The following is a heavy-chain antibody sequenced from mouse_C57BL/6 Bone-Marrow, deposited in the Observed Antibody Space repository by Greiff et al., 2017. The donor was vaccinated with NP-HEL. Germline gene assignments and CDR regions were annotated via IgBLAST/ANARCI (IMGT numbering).Heavy chain of an antibody. D-gene: IGHD1-1*01. Sequence: EVQLVESGGGLVKPGGSLKLSCAASGFTFSDYGMHWVRQAPEKGLEWVAYISSGSSTIYYADTVKGRFTISRDNAKNTLFLQMTSLRSEDTAMYYCARHYGSGYWYFDVWGTGTTVTVSS. CDR3: ARHYGSGYWYFDV. CDR1: GFTFSDYG. CDR2: ISSGSSTI. V-gene: IGHV5-17*01. J-gene: IGHJ1*03.